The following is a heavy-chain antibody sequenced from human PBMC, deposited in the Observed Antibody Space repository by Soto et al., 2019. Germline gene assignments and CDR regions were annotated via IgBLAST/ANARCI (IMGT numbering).Heavy chain of an antibody. CDR3: AGEDDGGDSLDV. V-gene: IGHV4-30-4*08. CDR1: GGSINSDYYH. CDR2: IHHSGAI. Sequence: QVQLVESGPGLVKPSQTLSLTCTVSGGSINSDYYHWTWIRQSPGKGLEWIGYIHHSGAILYNPSFKSRLAISVDTSKNQFSLHLSSVTDTDTAVYFCAGEDDGGDSLDVWGQGTTVTVSS. J-gene: IGHJ6*02. D-gene: IGHD2-21*02.